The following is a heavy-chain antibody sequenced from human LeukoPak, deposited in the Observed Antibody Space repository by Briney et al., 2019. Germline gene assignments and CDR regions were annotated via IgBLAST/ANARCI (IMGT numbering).Heavy chain of an antibody. V-gene: IGHV3-30*04. D-gene: IGHD1-26*01. Sequence: GGSLRLSCAASGFTFSSYAMHWVRQAPGKGLEWVAVISYDGSNKYYADSVKGRFTISRDNSKNTLYLQMNSLRAEDTAVYYCARLSVGATLGFDYWGQGTLVTVSS. CDR3: ARLSVGATLGFDY. CDR2: ISYDGSNK. CDR1: GFTFSSYA. J-gene: IGHJ4*02.